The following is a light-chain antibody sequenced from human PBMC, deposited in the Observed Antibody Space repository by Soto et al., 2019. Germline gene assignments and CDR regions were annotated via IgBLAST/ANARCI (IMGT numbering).Light chain of an antibody. CDR1: SSNIGNNY. CDR3: GTWDSSLSAEV. CDR2: GNN. Sequence: QSVLTQPPSVSAAPGQKVTISCSGSSSNIGNNYVSWYQQLQGAAPKRLIYGNNKRPSGIPDRFSGSKSGTSATLGITGLQTGDEADYYCGTWDSSLSAEVFGGGTKLTVL. J-gene: IGLJ2*01. V-gene: IGLV1-51*01.